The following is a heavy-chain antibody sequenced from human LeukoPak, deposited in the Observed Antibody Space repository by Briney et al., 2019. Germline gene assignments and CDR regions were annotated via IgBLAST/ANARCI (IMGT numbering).Heavy chain of an antibody. CDR1: GFTFSNAW. Sequence: GGSLRLSCAASGFTFSNAWMSWVRQAPGKGLEWVGRIKSKTDGGTTDYAAPVKGRFTISRDDSKNTLHLQMNSLKTEDTAVYYCTTALGIAVAGTDYWGQGTLVTVSS. CDR3: TTALGIAVAGTDY. J-gene: IGHJ4*02. D-gene: IGHD6-19*01. CDR2: IKSKTDGGTT. V-gene: IGHV3-15*01.